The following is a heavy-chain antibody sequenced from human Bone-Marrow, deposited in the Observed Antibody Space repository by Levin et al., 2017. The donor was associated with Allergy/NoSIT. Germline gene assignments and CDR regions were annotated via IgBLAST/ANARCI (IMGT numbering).Heavy chain of an antibody. CDR3: AKEAQSIRAHYVH. J-gene: IGHJ4*02. V-gene: IGHV3-23*01. D-gene: IGHD2-2*02. CDR1: GFIFADYA. CDR2: LDGSSGST. Sequence: GGSLRLSCTISGFIFADYAMNWVRQAPGRGLEWVSSLDGSSGSTYYADSVKGRFTISRDTSKTTLYLQMNSLRAEDTAIYYCAKEAQSIRAHYVHWGQGTLVTVSS.